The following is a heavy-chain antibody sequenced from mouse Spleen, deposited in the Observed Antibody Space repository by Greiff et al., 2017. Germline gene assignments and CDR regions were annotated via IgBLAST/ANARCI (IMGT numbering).Heavy chain of an antibody. CDR1: GFTFSDYG. J-gene: IGHJ3*01. CDR2: ISNLAYSI. Sequence: EVQGVESGGGLVKPGGSLKLSCAASGFTFSDYGMAWVRQAPGKGPEWVAFISNLAYSIYYADTVTGRFTISRENAKNTLYLEMSSLRSEDTAMYYCARHGGSRAWFAYWGQGTLVTVSA. CDR3: ARHGGSRAWFAY. V-gene: IGHV5-15*01.